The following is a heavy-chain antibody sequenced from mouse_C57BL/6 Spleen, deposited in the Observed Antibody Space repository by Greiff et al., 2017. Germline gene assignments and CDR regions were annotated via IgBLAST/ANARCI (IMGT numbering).Heavy chain of an antibody. V-gene: IGHV1-74*01. CDR3: AIDLYNNYRYAMDY. Sequence: VQLQQPGAELVKPGASVKVSCKASGYTFTSYWMHWVKQRPGQGLEWIGRFHPSDSDTNYNQKFKGKATLTVDKSSSTAYMQLISLPSEDSAVYFYAIDLYNNYRYAMDYWGQGTSVTVSS. CDR2: FHPSDSDT. J-gene: IGHJ4*01. CDR1: GYTFTSYW. D-gene: IGHD2-4*01.